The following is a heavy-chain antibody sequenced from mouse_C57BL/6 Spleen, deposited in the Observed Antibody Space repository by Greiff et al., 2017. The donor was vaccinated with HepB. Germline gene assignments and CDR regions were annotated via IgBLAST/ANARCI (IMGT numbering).Heavy chain of an antibody. CDR1: GYAFSSSW. CDR3: ARPHDYDDAMDY. D-gene: IGHD2-4*01. CDR2: IYPGDGDT. V-gene: IGHV1-82*01. Sequence: QVQLQQSGPELVKPGASVKISCKASGYAFSSSWMNWVKQRPGKGLEWIGRIYPGDGDTNYNGKFKGKATLTADKSSSTAYMQLSSLTSEDSAVYFCARPHDYDDAMDYWGQGTSVTVSS. J-gene: IGHJ4*01.